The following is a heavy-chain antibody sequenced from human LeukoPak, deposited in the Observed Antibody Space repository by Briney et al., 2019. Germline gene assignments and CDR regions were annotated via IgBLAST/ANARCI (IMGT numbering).Heavy chain of an antibody. CDR1: GFTFSSYW. CDR2: IKQDGGEI. V-gene: IGHV3-7*01. CDR3: ARLNFYPDY. D-gene: IGHD1-1*01. J-gene: IGHJ4*02. Sequence: PGGSLRLSCAASGFTFSSYWMSWVRQAPGKGLEWVANIKQDGGEIYYVDSVKGRFTISRDNAKNSLFLQMNSLRAEDTAVYYCARLNFYPDYWGQGTLVTVSS.